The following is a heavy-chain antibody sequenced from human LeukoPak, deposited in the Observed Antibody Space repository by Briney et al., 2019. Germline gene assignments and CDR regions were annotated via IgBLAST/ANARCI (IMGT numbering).Heavy chain of an antibody. CDR1: GGSISSYY. D-gene: IGHD3-10*01. V-gene: IGHV4-59*12. CDR3: ARVMVRGYSSSFDY. CDR2: IYYSGST. Sequence: SETLSLTCTVSGGSISSYYWSWIRQPPGKGLEWIGYIYYSGSTNYNPSLKSRVTISVDTSKNQSSLKLSSVTAADTAVYYCARVMVRGYSSSFDYWGQGTLVTVSS. J-gene: IGHJ4*02.